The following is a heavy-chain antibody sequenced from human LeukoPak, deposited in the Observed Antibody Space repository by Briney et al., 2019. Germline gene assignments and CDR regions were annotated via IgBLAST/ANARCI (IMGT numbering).Heavy chain of an antibody. Sequence: ASVKVSCKASGYTFTSYGISWVRQAPGQGLEWMGWISAYNGNTNYAQKLQGRVTMTTDTSTSTAYMELRSLRSDDTAVYYCARGPRQQLVTGTDYYYYGMDVWGQGTTVTVSS. CDR2: ISAYNGNT. D-gene: IGHD6-13*01. J-gene: IGHJ6*02. CDR3: ARGPRQQLVTGTDYYYYGMDV. V-gene: IGHV1-18*01. CDR1: GYTFTSYG.